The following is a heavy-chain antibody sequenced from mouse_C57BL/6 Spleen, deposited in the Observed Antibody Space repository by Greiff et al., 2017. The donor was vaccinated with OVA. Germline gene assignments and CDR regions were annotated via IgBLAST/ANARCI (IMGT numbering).Heavy chain of an antibody. V-gene: IGHV1-80*01. Sequence: VQLQQSGAELVKPGASVKISCKASGYAFSSYWMNWVKQRPGKGLEWIGQIYPGDGDTNYNGKFKGKATLTADKSSSTAYMQLSSLTSEDSAVYFCARHYDYGVLFDYWGQGTTLTVSS. J-gene: IGHJ2*01. CDR1: GYAFSSYW. D-gene: IGHD2-4*01. CDR2: IYPGDGDT. CDR3: ARHYDYGVLFDY.